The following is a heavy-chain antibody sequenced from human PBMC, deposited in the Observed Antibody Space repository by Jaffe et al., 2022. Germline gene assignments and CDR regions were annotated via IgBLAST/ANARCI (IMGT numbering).Heavy chain of an antibody. Sequence: QVQLQESGPGLVKPSQTLSLTCTVSGGSISSGSYYWSWIRQPAGKGLEWIGRIYTSGSTNYNPSLKSRVTISVDTSKNQFSLKLSSVTAADTAVYYCARALSGWDGYSWFDPWGQGTLVTVSS. D-gene: IGHD6-19*01. CDR1: GGSISSGSYY. J-gene: IGHJ5*02. CDR2: IYTSGST. V-gene: IGHV4-61*02. CDR3: ARALSGWDGYSWFDP.